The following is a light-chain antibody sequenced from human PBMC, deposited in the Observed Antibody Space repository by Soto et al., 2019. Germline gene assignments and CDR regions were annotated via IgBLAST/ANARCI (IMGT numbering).Light chain of an antibody. V-gene: IGLV2-8*01. Sequence: QSVLPQPPSASGSPGQSVTISCTGASSDVGGYNYVSWYQQHPGKAPKLMIYEVTKRPSGVPDRFSGSKSGNTASLTVSGLQPEDEADYYCSSYAGGNNAYVFGTGTKLTV. CDR1: SSDVGGYNY. J-gene: IGLJ1*01. CDR2: EVT. CDR3: SSYAGGNNAYV.